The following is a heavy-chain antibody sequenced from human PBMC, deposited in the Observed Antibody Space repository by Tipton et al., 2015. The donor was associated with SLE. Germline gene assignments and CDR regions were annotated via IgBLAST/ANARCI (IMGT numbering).Heavy chain of an antibody. CDR2: INHSGST. D-gene: IGHD5-12*01. CDR3: ARRQWLRPFDY. Sequence: TLSLTCAVYGGSFSGYYWSWIRQPPGKGLEWIGEINHSGSTNYNPSLKSRVTISVDTSKNQLSLKLSSVTAADTAVYYCARRQWLRPFDYWGQGTLVTVSS. V-gene: IGHV4-34*01. J-gene: IGHJ4*02. CDR1: GGSFSGYY.